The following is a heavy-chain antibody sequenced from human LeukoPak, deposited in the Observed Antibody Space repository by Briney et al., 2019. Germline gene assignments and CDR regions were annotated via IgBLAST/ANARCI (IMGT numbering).Heavy chain of an antibody. Sequence: TGGSLRLSCAASGFTFSSYGMHWVRQAPGKGLEWVAFIRYDGSNKYYADSVKGRFTISRDNSKNTLYLQMNSLRAEDTAVYYCARDPPYYYYMDVWGKGTTVTVSS. CDR2: IRYDGSNK. J-gene: IGHJ6*03. V-gene: IGHV3-30*02. CDR1: GFTFSSYG. CDR3: ARDPPYYYYMDV.